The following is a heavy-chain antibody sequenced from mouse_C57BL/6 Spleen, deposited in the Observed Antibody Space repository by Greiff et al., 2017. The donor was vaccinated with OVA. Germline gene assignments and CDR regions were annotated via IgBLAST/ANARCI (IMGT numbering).Heavy chain of an antibody. V-gene: IGHV1-18*01. J-gene: IGHJ2*01. Sequence: EVQLQESGPELVKPGASVKIPCKASGYTFTDYNMDWVKQSHGKSLEWIGDINPNNGGTIYNQKFKGKATLTVDKSSSTAYMELRSLTSEDTAVYYCARSKVGRGYFDYWGQGTTLTVSS. D-gene: IGHD4-1*01. CDR1: GYTFTDYN. CDR2: INPNNGGT. CDR3: ARSKVGRGYFDY.